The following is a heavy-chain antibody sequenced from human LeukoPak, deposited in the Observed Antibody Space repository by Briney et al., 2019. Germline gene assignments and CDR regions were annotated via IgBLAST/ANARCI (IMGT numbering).Heavy chain of an antibody. V-gene: IGHV3-23*01. CDR2: ISDSGDSA. CDR1: GLSFSSYG. J-gene: IGHJ6*03. CDR3: AKDSAFYYIDV. Sequence: GGSLRLSCAASGLSFSSYGMSWVRQAPGKGLEWVSGISDSGDSAYYADSVKGRLTISRDNSKNTLYLQMNSPKGDDTAVYYCAKDSAFYYIDVWGKGTTVIISS. D-gene: IGHD3-10*01.